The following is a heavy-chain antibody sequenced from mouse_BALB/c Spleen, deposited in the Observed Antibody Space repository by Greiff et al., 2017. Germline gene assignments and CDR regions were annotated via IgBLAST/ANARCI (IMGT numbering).Heavy chain of an antibody. Sequence: EVHLVESGGGLVKPGGSLKLSCAASGFTFSSYTMSWVRQTPEKRLEWVATISSGGGNTYYPDSVKGRFTISRDNAKNNLYLQMSSLRSEDTALYYCARGGLNAMDYWGQGTSVTGSS. CDR2: ISSGGGNT. J-gene: IGHJ4*01. V-gene: IGHV5-9*03. D-gene: IGHD1-1*02. CDR1: GFTFSSYT. CDR3: ARGGLNAMDY.